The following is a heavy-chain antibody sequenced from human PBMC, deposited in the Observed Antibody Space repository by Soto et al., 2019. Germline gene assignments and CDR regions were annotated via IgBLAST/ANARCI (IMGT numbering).Heavy chain of an antibody. CDR3: ARDSRRVGATSDLDY. V-gene: IGHV3-7*01. Sequence: EVQLVESGGGLVQPGGSLRLSCAASGFTFSNYWTSWVRQAPGKGLEWVANIKGDGSEKYYVDSMKGRFTISRDNAENSLYLQLNSLRVEDTALYYCARDSRRVGATSDLDYWGQGTLVTVSS. CDR2: IKGDGSEK. D-gene: IGHD1-26*01. J-gene: IGHJ4*02. CDR1: GFTFSNYW.